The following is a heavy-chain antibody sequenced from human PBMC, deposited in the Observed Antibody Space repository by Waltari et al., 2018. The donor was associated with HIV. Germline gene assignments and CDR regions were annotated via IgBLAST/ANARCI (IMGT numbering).Heavy chain of an antibody. Sequence: QVHLQESGPGLVKPSETLSLTCPVSGGSISTSSSYCGWLRRPPGKGLEWIGSIYDSETSYYNPSLKSRVTMSLDTSRNQFSLKLNSVTAADTAVYYCASDDREYCNDSSCWSFDPWGPGTLVTVSS. V-gene: IGHV4-39*01. CDR2: IYDSETS. D-gene: IGHD3-22*01. CDR3: ASDDREYCNDSSCWSFDP. CDR1: GGSISTSSSY. J-gene: IGHJ5*02.